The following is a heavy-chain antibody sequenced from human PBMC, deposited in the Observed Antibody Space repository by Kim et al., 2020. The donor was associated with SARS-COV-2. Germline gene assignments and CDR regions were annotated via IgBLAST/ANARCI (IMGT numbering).Heavy chain of an antibody. D-gene: IGHD3-22*01. CDR1: SASISSSNYY. CDR3: ARDFGYDSRGQWDY. Sequence: SETLSLTCTVSSASISSSNYYWGWIRQPPGRGLEWIGSIYYSGYTFYNPSLKSRVTISLDTSKKQFSLNLSSVTAADTAVYYCARDFGYDSRGQWDYWGQGTLVTVSS. V-gene: IGHV4-39*07. CDR2: IYYSGYT. J-gene: IGHJ4*02.